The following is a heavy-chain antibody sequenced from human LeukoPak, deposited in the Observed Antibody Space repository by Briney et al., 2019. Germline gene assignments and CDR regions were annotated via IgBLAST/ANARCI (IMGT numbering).Heavy chain of an antibody. V-gene: IGHV1-2*02. J-gene: IGHJ4*02. D-gene: IGHD6-13*01. Sequence: ASVKVSCKASGYIFTDHYMHWVRQAPGQGLEWMGWINLAAGSTSYTQKFQGRVTMTRDTSISTAYLELSSLRSDDTAIFYCARDSGNSWPSYFDSWGQGTLVTVSS. CDR1: GYIFTDHY. CDR3: ARDSGNSWPSYFDS. CDR2: INLAAGST.